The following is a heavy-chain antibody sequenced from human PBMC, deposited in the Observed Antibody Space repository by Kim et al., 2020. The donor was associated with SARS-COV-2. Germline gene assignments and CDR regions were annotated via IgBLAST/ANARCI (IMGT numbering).Heavy chain of an antibody. CDR2: T. V-gene: IGHV3-23*01. D-gene: IGHD6-13*01. CDR3: AKSVGGAAAFDY. Sequence: TYHADSVKGRFTISRDNSKSTLFLEMNSLRAEDTAVYYCAKSVGGAAAFDYWGQGTQVTVSS. J-gene: IGHJ4*02.